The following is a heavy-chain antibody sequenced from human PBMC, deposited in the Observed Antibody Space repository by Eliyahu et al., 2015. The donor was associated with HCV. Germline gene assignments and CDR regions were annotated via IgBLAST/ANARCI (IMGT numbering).Heavy chain of an antibody. CDR2: INSDGSIK. D-gene: IGHD2-8*01. J-gene: IGHJ4*02. V-gene: IGHV3-74*01. Sequence: EVQLVESGGGLVQPGGSLRLSCAASGFTFSSYWMHWVRQAPGKGLVWVARINSDGSIKAYADSVKGRFTISRDNAKNTLYLQMNSLRAEDTGVYYCACTPRHHFDYWGQGTLVTVSS. CDR3: ACTPRHHFDY. CDR1: GFTFSSYW.